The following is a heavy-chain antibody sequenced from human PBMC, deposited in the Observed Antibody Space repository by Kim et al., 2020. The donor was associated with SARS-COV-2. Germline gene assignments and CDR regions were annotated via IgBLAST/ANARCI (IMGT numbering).Heavy chain of an antibody. V-gene: IGHV4-4*02. D-gene: IGHD6-19*01. J-gene: IGHJ4*02. Sequence: SETLSLTCAVSGGSISSSNWWSWVRQPPGKGLEWIGEIYHSESTNYNPSLKSRVTISVDKSKNQFSLKLSSVTAADTAVYYCARVPLGSGRPGDDYWGQGTLVTVSS. CDR2: IYHSEST. CDR1: GGSISSSNW. CDR3: ARVPLGSGRPGDDY.